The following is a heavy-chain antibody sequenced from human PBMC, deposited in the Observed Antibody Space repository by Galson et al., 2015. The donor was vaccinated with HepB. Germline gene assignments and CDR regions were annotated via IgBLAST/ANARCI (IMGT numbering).Heavy chain of an antibody. CDR2: IYWDDDQ. Sequence: PALVKPTQTLTLTCTFSGFSLSTSEEGVGVAWIRQPPGKALEWLALIYWDDDQRYSPSLKNRLTITKDSSKDQVVLIMTRMDPMDTATYYCARIRDGASVRCGSWGQGAQVTVSS. D-gene: IGHD4-17*01. CDR3: ARIRDGASVRCGS. CDR1: GFSLSTSEEG. J-gene: IGHJ5*02. V-gene: IGHV2-5*02.